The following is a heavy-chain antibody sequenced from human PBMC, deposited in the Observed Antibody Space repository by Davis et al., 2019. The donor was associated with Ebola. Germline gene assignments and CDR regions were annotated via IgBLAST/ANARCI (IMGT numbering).Heavy chain of an antibody. D-gene: IGHD3-3*01. CDR1: GYTFTGYY. CDR3: ARAPGSDFWSGYLGYYYMDV. Sequence: ASVKVSCKASGYTFTGYYMHWVRQAPGQGLEWMGWINPNSGGTNYARKLQGRVTMTTDTSTSTAYMELRSLRSDDTAVYYCARAPGSDFWSGYLGYYYMDVWGKGTTVTVSS. J-gene: IGHJ6*03. CDR2: INPNSGGT. V-gene: IGHV1-2*02.